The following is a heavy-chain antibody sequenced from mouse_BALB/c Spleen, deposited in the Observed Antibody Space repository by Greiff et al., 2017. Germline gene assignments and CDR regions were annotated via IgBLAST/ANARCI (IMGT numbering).Heavy chain of an antibody. J-gene: IGHJ4*01. V-gene: IGHV2-6-7*01. CDR2: IWGDGST. CDR1: GFSLTGYG. D-gene: IGHD1-1*01. CDR3: AREVITTVVDYAMDY. Sequence: LVESGPGLVAPSQSLSITCTVSGFSLTGYGVNWVRQPPGKGLEWLGMIWGDGSTDYNSALKSRLSISKDNSKSQVFLKMNSLQTDDTARYYCAREVITTVVDYAMDYWGQGTSVTVSS.